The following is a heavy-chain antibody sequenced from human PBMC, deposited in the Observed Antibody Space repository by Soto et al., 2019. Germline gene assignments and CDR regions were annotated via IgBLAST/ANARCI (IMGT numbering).Heavy chain of an antibody. J-gene: IGHJ5*02. CDR1: GASISTDDSY. CDR3: ARIGTLLGIVTNNWFDP. CDR2: MSYSGT. D-gene: IGHD3-3*01. Sequence: SETLSLTCTVSGASISTDDSYWSWIRQPPGKGLEWIGYMSYSGTYYNPSLKSRLTTSLDRSKNQISLYLNSVTAADTAVYYCARIGTLLGIVTNNWFDPWGQGTLVTVS. V-gene: IGHV4-30-4*01.